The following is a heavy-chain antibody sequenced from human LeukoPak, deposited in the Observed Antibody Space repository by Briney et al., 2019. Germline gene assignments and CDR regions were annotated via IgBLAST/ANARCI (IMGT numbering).Heavy chain of an antibody. J-gene: IGHJ6*03. Sequence: GGSLRLSCAASGFTFSNYGMNWVRQAPGKGLEWVSGISGSGGSTYSADSVKGRFIISRDNSKNMLYLQMNSLRAEDTAVYYCAKDGGEYYDILTGYYPRLYYMDVWGKGTTVTISS. CDR3: AKDGGEYYDILTGYYPRLYYMDV. CDR1: GFTFSNYG. D-gene: IGHD3-9*01. V-gene: IGHV3-23*01. CDR2: ISGSGGST.